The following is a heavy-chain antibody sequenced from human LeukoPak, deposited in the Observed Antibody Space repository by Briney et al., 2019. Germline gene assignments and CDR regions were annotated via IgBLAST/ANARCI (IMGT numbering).Heavy chain of an antibody. J-gene: IGHJ4*02. CDR3: AKDKGNYFFDY. D-gene: IGHD2/OR15-2a*01. CDR1: GLMFSRAG. CDR2: IRHDGSAE. Sequence: GGSLRLSCSAAGLMFSRAGMHWVRQTPGKGLQWGAFIRHDGSAEYYADSVKGRFTISRDNSRNTVSLQMNSLKTDDTALYYCAKDKGNYFFDYWGQGTLVTVSS. V-gene: IGHV3-30*02.